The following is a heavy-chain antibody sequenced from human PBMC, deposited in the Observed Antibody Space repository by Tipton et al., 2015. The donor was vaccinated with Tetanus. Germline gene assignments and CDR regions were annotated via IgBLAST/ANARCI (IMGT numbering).Heavy chain of an antibody. J-gene: IGHJ4*02. CDR3: ARDRDGGWSFDY. V-gene: IGHV3-64*01. CDR2: ILGDDSST. CDR1: GFTFSSYS. D-gene: IGHD6-19*01. Sequence: SLRLSCAASGFTFSSYSMNWVRQAPGKGLEYVASILGDDSSTLYASSMKGRFTITRDNSKNTLYLQMDSLRGEDMAVYYCARDRDGGWSFDYWGQGTLVTVSS.